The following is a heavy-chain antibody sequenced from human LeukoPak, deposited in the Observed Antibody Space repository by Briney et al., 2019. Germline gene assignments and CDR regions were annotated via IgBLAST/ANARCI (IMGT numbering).Heavy chain of an antibody. Sequence: ASVKVSCKASGYTFIGYYMHWVRQAPGQGLEWMGWINPNSGGTNYAQKFQGRVTMTRDTSISTAYMELSRLRSDDTAVYYCARETVYSSSSYNDYWGQGTLVTVSS. CDR2: INPNSGGT. J-gene: IGHJ4*02. V-gene: IGHV1-2*02. CDR1: GYTFIGYY. D-gene: IGHD6-6*01. CDR3: ARETVYSSSSYNDY.